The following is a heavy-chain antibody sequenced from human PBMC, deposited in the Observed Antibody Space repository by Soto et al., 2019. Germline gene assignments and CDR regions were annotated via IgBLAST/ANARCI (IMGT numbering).Heavy chain of an antibody. J-gene: IGHJ1*01. CDR3: ASMRPTVTTSMEYFQQ. CDR2: IIPILGIA. V-gene: IGHV1-69*02. CDR1: GGTFSSYT. D-gene: IGHD4-17*01. Sequence: QVQLVQSGAEVKKPGSSVNVSCKASGGTFSSYTISSVRQAPGQGLEWMGRIIPILGIANYAQKFQGRVTITADKPTSTAYMELGSLRSGDTAVYYCASMRPTVTTSMEYFQQWGQGNLVTLSS.